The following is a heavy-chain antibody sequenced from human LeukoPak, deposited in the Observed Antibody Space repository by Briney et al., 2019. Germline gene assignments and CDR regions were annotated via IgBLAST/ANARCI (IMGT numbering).Heavy chain of an antibody. J-gene: IGHJ4*02. CDR2: IRDSASNT. D-gene: IGHD3-10*01. CDR1: GFTFSSYA. V-gene: IGHV3-23*01. CDR3: AKDQVIPAALWNS. Sequence: QTGGSLRLSCAASGFTFSSYAMTWVRQAPGKGLEWVSSIRDSASNTYYADSVTGRFTISRDNSKNILYLLLNNLTAEDTAIYFCAKDQVIPAALWNSWGQGTLVTVSS.